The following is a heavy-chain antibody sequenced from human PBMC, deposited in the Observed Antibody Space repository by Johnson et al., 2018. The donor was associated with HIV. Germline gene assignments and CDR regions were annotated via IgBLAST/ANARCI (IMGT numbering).Heavy chain of an antibody. V-gene: IGHV3-23*04. J-gene: IGHJ3*02. CDR2: IPASGTDT. Sequence: VQLVESGGELVRPGGSLTLSCAASGFTFSSYAMSWVRQAPGKGLEWVSSIPASGTDTYYADSVKGRFTISRDNSKNTLFLEMNSLRADDTAIYYCASGEVHIPESYSEFGVFDDAFDIWGQGTMVTVSS. CDR3: ASGEVHIPESYSEFGVFDDAFDI. CDR1: GFTFSSYA. D-gene: IGHD1-26*01.